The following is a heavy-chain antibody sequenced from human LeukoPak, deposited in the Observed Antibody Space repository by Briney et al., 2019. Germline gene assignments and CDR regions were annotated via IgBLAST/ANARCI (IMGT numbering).Heavy chain of an antibody. D-gene: IGHD6-19*01. J-gene: IGHJ4*02. V-gene: IGHV3-64D*09. Sequence: PGGSLRLSCSVSGFTFSSYAMHWVRQAPGKGLEYVSAISSNGGNTYYADSVKGRFTISRGNSKNTLYLQMSSLRPEDTAVYYCVKTIAVPGDFDYWGQGTLVTVSS. CDR3: VKTIAVPGDFDY. CDR1: GFTFSSYA. CDR2: ISSNGGNT.